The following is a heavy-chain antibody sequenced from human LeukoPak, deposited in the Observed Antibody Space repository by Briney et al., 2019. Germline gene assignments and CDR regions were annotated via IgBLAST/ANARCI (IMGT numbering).Heavy chain of an antibody. Sequence: GGSLRLSCAASGHTFSSYAMSWVRQAPGKGLEWVSGISNTGVSTYYADSVKGRFTISRDNSKNTLYPQMNSLRAEDTAVYYCAKVFTGSGNYYLDYWGQGTLVTVSS. J-gene: IGHJ4*02. CDR3: AKVFTGSGNYYLDY. V-gene: IGHV3-23*01. CDR2: ISNTGVST. CDR1: GHTFSSYA. D-gene: IGHD3-10*01.